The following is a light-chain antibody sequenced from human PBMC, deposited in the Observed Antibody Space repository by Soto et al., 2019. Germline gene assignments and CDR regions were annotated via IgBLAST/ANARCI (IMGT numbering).Light chain of an antibody. CDR1: QSVSSW. Sequence: DIQMTQSPSTLSASVGDRVTITCRASQSVSSWLAWYQQKPGKAPKLLIYKASNLESGVPSRFSGSRSGTEFTLTISSLQPDDIATYYYQQYNSFGPGTKVDIK. CDR3: QQYNS. J-gene: IGKJ3*01. CDR2: KAS. V-gene: IGKV1-5*03.